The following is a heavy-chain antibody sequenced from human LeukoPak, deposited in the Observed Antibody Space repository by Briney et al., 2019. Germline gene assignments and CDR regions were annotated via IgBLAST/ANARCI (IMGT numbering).Heavy chain of an antibody. CDR2: IGSNGGST. CDR1: GFPFSSYA. Sequence: PGGSLRLSCAASGFPFSSYAMHWVRQAPGKGLEYVSAIGSNGGSTSYANSVKGRFTISRDNSKNTLYLQMGSLRAEDMAVYYCAGSSIVVVSILDYWGQGTLVTVSS. CDR3: AGSSIVVVSILDY. D-gene: IGHD2-2*01. J-gene: IGHJ4*02. V-gene: IGHV3-64*01.